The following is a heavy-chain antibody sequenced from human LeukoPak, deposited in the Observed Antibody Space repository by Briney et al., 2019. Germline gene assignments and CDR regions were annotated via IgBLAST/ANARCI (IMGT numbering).Heavy chain of an antibody. J-gene: IGHJ6*03. CDR3: ARDKYSSGWSYYYYYMDV. CDR2: ISYDGSNK. D-gene: IGHD6-19*01. V-gene: IGHV3-30-3*01. CDR1: GFTLSSYA. Sequence: GGSLRLSCAASGFTLSSYAMHWVRQAPGKGLEWVAVISYDGSNKYYADSVKGRFTISRDNSKNTLYLQMNSLRAEDAAVYYCARDKYSSGWSYYYYYMDVWGKGTTVTVSS.